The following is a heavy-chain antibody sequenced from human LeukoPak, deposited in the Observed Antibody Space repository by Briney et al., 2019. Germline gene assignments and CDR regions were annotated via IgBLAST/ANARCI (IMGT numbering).Heavy chain of an antibody. D-gene: IGHD2-15*01. J-gene: IGHJ3*02. V-gene: IGHV4-34*01. CDR1: GFTFSSYA. Sequence: GSLRLSCAASGFTFSSYAMSWVRQAPGKGLEWIGEINHSGSTNYNPSLKSRVTISVDTSKNQFSLKLSSVTAADTAVYYCARALVVVVAAHAFDIWGQGTMVTVSS. CDR3: ARALVVVVAAHAFDI. CDR2: INHSGST.